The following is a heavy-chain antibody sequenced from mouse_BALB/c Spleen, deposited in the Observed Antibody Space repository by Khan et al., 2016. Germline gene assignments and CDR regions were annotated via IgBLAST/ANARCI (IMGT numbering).Heavy chain of an antibody. CDR2: IYPGSGDT. CDR1: GYTFTDYY. Sequence: QVQLKQSGAELARPGASVKLSCKASGYTFTDYYINWVKQRTGQGLEWIGEIYPGSGDTYYNEKFKGKATLTADKSSSTAYMQLSSLTSEDSAVYFCARRGYYRYDGFPYWGQGTLVTVSA. J-gene: IGHJ3*01. D-gene: IGHD2-14*01. CDR3: ARRGYYRYDGFPY. V-gene: IGHV1-77*01.